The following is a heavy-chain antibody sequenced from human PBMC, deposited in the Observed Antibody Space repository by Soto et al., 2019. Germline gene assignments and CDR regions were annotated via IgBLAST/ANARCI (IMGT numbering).Heavy chain of an antibody. Sequence: EVQLVESGGGLVQPGGSLRLSCAASGFTFSNYEMNWVRQAPGKGLEWVSYSSGSGGTMYYADSVKGRFYVSRDNAKNSVYPQMNSLRAVDMAVYCCTGHAPWDLLDYWGQGTLVAVAS. CDR2: SSGSGGTM. J-gene: IGHJ4*02. CDR3: TGHAPWDLLDY. D-gene: IGHD1-26*01. CDR1: GFTFSNYE. V-gene: IGHV3-48*03.